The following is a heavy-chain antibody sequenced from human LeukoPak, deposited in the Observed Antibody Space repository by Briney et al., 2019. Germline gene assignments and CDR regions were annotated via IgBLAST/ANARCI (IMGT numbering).Heavy chain of an antibody. D-gene: IGHD2-2*01. CDR1: GGSISSYY. V-gene: IGHV4-4*07. CDR3: AREAGELVDIVVVPAASRHAFDI. J-gene: IGHJ3*02. CDR2: ICTSGST. Sequence: SQTLSLTCTVSGGSISSYYWSWIRQPAGKGLEWIGRICTSGSTNYNPSLKSRVTMSVDTSKNQFSLKLSSVTAADTAVYYCAREAGELVDIVVVPAASRHAFDIWGQGTMVTVSS.